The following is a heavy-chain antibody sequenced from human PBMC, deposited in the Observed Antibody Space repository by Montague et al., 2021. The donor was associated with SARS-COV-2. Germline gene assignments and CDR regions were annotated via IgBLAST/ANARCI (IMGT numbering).Heavy chain of an antibody. CDR1: GFTFDDYG. V-gene: IGHV3-20*04. J-gene: IGHJ4*02. CDR2: INWNGGST. Sequence: SLRLSCAASGFTFDDYGMSWVRQAPGKGLEWVSGINWNGGSTGYADSVKGRFTIPRDNAKNSLYLQMNSLRAEDTALYYCASLGYYGSGTQVEYWGQGTLVTVSS. D-gene: IGHD3-10*01. CDR3: ASLGYYGSGTQVEY.